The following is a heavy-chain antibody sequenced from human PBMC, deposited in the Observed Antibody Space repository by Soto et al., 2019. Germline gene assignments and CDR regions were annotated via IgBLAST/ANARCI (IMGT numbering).Heavy chain of an antibody. J-gene: IGHJ2*01. V-gene: IGHV3-64*01. CDR2: ISSSGGST. CDR1: GFTFSNYA. D-gene: IGHD2-21*02. CDR3: ARVGGGGDCCNSWYFDL. Sequence: GGSLRLSCAASGFTFSNYAINWVRQAPGKGLEYISAISSSGGSTYYANSVKGRFTISRDNSKNTLYLQMGSLRVEDVAVYYCARVGGGGDCCNSWYFDLWGRGTLVTVSS.